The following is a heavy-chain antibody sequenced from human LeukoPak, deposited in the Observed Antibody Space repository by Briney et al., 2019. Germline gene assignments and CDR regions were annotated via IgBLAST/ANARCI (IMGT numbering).Heavy chain of an antibody. CDR2: ISSSSSYI. Sequence: PGGSLRLSCAASGFTFDDYGMSWVRQAPGKGLEWVSSISSSSSYIYYADSVKGRFTISRDNAKNSLYLQMNSLRAEDTAVYYCASKRSGGYNYWGQGTLVTVSS. CDR3: ASKRSGGYNY. J-gene: IGHJ4*02. CDR1: GFTFDDYG. V-gene: IGHV3-21*01. D-gene: IGHD5-18*01.